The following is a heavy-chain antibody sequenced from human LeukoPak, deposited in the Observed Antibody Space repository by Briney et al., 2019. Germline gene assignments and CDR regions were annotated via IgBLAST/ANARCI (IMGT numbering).Heavy chain of an antibody. J-gene: IGHJ4*02. CDR3: ARAGLTGDVDY. CDR2: INHSGST. CDR1: GGSFSGYY. V-gene: IGHV4-34*01. Sequence: SETLSLTCAVYGGSFSGYYWSWIRQPPGKGLEWIGEINHSGSTNYNPSLKSRVTISVDTSKNQFSLKLSSVTAADTAVYYCARAGLTGDVDYWGQGGLVTVSS. D-gene: IGHD4-17*01.